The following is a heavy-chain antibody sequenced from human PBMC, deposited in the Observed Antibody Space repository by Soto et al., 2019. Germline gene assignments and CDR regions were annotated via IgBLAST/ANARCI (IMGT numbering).Heavy chain of an antibody. CDR2: IKSKVHGGTT. Sequence: GGSERQTVAAADSVYSSGCRNRDHQAPGKGLEWVGRIKSKVHGGTTDFAAPVRGRFAISRDDSRNMVYMQMNSLNTEDTAVYYCTTDSYSTLTVVRFDYWGHGTLVTSPQ. CDR3: TTDSYSTLTVVRFDY. D-gene: IGHD2-8*01. CDR1: DSVYSSGC. J-gene: IGHJ4*01. V-gene: IGHV3-15*07.